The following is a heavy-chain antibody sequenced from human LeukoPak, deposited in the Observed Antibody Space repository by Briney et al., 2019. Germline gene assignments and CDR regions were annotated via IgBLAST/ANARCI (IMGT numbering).Heavy chain of an antibody. V-gene: IGHV4-59*08. J-gene: IGHJ5*02. CDR3: ARRHHYYDSSGYRSPWFNP. CDR2: IYYSGST. Sequence: SETLSLTCTVSGGSISSYCWSWIRQPPGKGLEWIGYIYYSGSTNYNPSLKSRVTISVDTSKNQFSLKLSSVTAADTAVYYCARRHHYYDSSGYRSPWFNPWGQGTLVTVSS. CDR1: GGSISSYC. D-gene: IGHD3-22*01.